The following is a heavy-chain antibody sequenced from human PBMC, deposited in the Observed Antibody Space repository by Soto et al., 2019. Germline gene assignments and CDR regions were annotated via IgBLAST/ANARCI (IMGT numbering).Heavy chain of an antibody. D-gene: IGHD2-8*02. CDR1: GGSITSDYY. V-gene: IGHV4-59*01. J-gene: IGHJ5*02. CDR2: IQFNGNT. CDR3: ARLLRHCTETTFYGLWFHP. Sequence: QVQLQELGPGLVKSSETLSLTCTVSGGSITSDYYWSWIRQTPGKGPEWIGYIQFNGNTRYNPSLXGRVGLSIETPXXXFXXTVTSVTPADSAVYYCARLLRHCTETTFYGLWFHPWGQGTLITVSS.